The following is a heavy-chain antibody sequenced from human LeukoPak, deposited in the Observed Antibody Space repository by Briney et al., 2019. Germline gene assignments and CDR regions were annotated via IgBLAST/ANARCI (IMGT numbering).Heavy chain of an antibody. CDR3: ANFGPITMVRGVTDRQYYYYYGMDV. CDR1: GGSFSGYY. V-gene: IGHV4-34*01. D-gene: IGHD3-10*01. J-gene: IGHJ6*02. CDR2: INHSGST. Sequence: SETLSLTCAVYGGSFSGYYWSWIRQPPGKGLEWIGEINHSGSTNHNPSLKSRVTISVDTSKNQFSLKLSSVTAADTAVYYCANFGPITMVRGVTDRQYYYYYGMDVWGQGTTVTVSS.